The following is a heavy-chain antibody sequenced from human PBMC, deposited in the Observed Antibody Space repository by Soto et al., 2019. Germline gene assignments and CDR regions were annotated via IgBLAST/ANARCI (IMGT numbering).Heavy chain of an antibody. Sequence: SETLSLTCTVSGGSITFNFWSWIRQPPGKGLEWIGYVFHTGNTNYNPSLKSRVTLSVDTSKNRLSLKLDSVTAADTAVYYCARGSGWLDYWGQGTLVTVS. J-gene: IGHJ4*02. D-gene: IGHD6-19*01. CDR2: VFHTGNT. CDR1: GGSITFNF. V-gene: IGHV4-59*08. CDR3: ARGSGWLDY.